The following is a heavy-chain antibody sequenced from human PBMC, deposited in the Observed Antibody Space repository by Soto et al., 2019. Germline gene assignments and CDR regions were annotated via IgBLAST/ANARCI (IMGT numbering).Heavy chain of an antibody. V-gene: IGHV4-61*01. Sequence: SETLSLTCTVSGASVSSGNYYWSWIRQPPGKGLECIGYISYSGSTNYNPSLKSRVTISVDTSKNQFSLKLSSVTAADTAVYYCASPKIAFYNWFDPWGQGTLVTVSS. CDR2: ISYSGST. D-gene: IGHD3-3*02. CDR3: ASPKIAFYNWFDP. J-gene: IGHJ5*02. CDR1: GASVSSGNYY.